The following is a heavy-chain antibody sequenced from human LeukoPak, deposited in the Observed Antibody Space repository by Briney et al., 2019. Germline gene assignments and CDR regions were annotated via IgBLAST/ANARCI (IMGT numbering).Heavy chain of an antibody. CDR1: GGSISSYY. CDR3: ARGLEGIVVVPAASGQYYFDY. V-gene: IGHV4-34*01. D-gene: IGHD2-2*01. CDR2: INHSGST. Sequence: PSETLSLTCTVSGGSISSYYWSWIRQPPGKGLEWIGEINHSGSTNYNPSLKSRVTISVDTSKNQFSLKLSSVTAADTAVYYCARGLEGIVVVPAASGQYYFDYWGQGTLVTVSS. J-gene: IGHJ4*02.